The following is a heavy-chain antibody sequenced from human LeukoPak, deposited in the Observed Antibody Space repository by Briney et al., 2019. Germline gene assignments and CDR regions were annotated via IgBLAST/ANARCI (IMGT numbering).Heavy chain of an antibody. D-gene: IGHD6-13*01. CDR1: GYTFIDYY. CDR2: IIPNSGGT. Sequence: ASVNVSCKGSGYTFIDYYLHWVRQAPGQGLEWMGWIIPNSGGTNYAQKFQGRVTMTRDTYISTAYMDLSRLRSDDTAVYYCASGSRSWRIDYWGQGTLVTVSS. J-gene: IGHJ4*02. CDR3: ASGSRSWRIDY. V-gene: IGHV1-2*02.